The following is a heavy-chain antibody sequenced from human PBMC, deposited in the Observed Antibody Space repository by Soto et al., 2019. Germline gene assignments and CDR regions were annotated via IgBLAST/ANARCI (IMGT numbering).Heavy chain of an antibody. Sequence: PEGSLRLSCAASGFIFSSYFMHWGRQAPGKGLEWVAVISYDGSNKYYADSVKGRFSISRDNSKNTLYLQMNSLRTEDTAVYYCARATPGPWLFAYWGQGFLVPVSS. CDR2: ISYDGSNK. CDR1: GFIFSSYF. J-gene: IGHJ4*02. CDR3: ARATPGPWLFAY. D-gene: IGHD3-16*01. V-gene: IGHV3-30-3*01.